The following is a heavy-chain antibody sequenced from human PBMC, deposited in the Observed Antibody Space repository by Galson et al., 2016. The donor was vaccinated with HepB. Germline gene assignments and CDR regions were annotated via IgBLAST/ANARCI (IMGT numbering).Heavy chain of an antibody. V-gene: IGHV4-39*01. D-gene: IGHD1-26*01. CDR3: VRRELKGDAFDI. Sequence: ETLSLTCIVSGGSISRSGYYWGWIRQPPGKGLEWIGSIYYSGSTSYNPSLKSRVTISVDTSKNQFSLKLSSLTAADTAVYYCVRRELKGDAFDIWGQGTMVTVSS. CDR2: IYYSGST. J-gene: IGHJ3*02. CDR1: GGSISRSGYY.